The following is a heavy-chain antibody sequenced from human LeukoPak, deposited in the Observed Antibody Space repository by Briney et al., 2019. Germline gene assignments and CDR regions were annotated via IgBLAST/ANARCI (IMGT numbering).Heavy chain of an antibody. D-gene: IGHD6-13*01. CDR1: GGSISSYY. J-gene: IGHJ6*03. CDR2: IYTSGST. CDR3: ARDYYSSSSPYSSSWYSVYCYYMDV. V-gene: IGHV4-4*07. Sequence: PSETLSLTCTVSGGSISSYYWSWIRQPAGKGLEWIGRIYTSGSTNYNPSLKSRVTMSVDTSKNQFSLKLSSVTAADTAVYYCARDYYSSSSPYSSSWYSVYCYYMDVWGKGTTVTVSS.